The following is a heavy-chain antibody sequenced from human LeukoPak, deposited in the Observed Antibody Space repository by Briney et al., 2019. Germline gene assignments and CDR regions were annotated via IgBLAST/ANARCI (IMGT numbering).Heavy chain of an antibody. Sequence: GGSLRLSCAASGFTFSSYSMNWVRQAPGKGLEWISSISSSSSYIYYADSVKGRFTISRDNAKNSLYLQMNSLRAEDTAVYYCARDGDTAMAGFDYWGQGTLVTVSS. J-gene: IGHJ4*02. V-gene: IGHV3-21*01. CDR1: GFTFSSYS. CDR3: ARDGDTAMAGFDY. CDR2: ISSSSSYI. D-gene: IGHD5-18*01.